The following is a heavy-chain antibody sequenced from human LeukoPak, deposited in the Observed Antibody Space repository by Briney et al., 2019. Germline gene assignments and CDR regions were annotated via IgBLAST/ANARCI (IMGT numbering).Heavy chain of an antibody. CDR3: ARPGRDSTDDWHFDL. CDR1: GGSISSYY. D-gene: IGHD2-21*02. J-gene: IGHJ2*01. Sequence: SETLSLTCIVSGGSISSYYWNSIRQPPGKGLGWIGYVAYSGRTDYNPSLKSRVTISIDTSKNQFSLKLTSVTAADTAVYYCARPGRDSTDDWHFDLWGRGTLVTVSS. CDR2: VAYSGRT. V-gene: IGHV4-59*08.